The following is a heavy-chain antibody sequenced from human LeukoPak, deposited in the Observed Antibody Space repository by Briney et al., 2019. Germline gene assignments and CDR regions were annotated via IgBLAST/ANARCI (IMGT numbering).Heavy chain of an antibody. Sequence: SETLSLTCAVYGGSFSGYYWSWIRQPPGKGLEWIGEINHSGSTNYNPSLKSRVTISVDTSKNQFSLKLSSVTAADTAVYYCARGPLDYWGQGTLVTVSS. CDR2: INHSGST. CDR1: GGSFSGYY. CDR3: ARGPLDY. J-gene: IGHJ4*02. V-gene: IGHV4-34*01.